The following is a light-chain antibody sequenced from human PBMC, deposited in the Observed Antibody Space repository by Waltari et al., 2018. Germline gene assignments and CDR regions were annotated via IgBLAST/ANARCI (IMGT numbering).Light chain of an antibody. CDR2: DTS. CDR1: QSISTN. V-gene: IGKV3-15*01. Sequence: EIVMPQSPATLSMSPGERATPSCRASQSISTNLAWYQQRPGQAPRLLIYDTSTRATGIPVKFSGSGSGTEFTLTISDLQPEDFAVYYCQQYNNWPPLYTFGQGTKLDIK. J-gene: IGKJ2*01. CDR3: QQYNNWPPLYT.